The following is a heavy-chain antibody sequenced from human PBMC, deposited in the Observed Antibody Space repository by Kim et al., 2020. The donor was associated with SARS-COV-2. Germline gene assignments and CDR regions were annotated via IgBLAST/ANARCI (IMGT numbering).Heavy chain of an antibody. CDR3: AREIYYYGSGSYHHQPIDY. V-gene: IGHV1-46*01. CDR1: GYTFTNYF. CDR2: INPRGGTI. D-gene: IGHD3-10*01. J-gene: IGHJ4*01. Sequence: ASVKVSCKASGYTFTNYFIHWVRQAPGQGLEWVGMINPRGGTINYAQKFWDRVTMTRDTSATTVYMELSSLTFDDTAVYYCAREIYYYGSGSYHHQPIDY.